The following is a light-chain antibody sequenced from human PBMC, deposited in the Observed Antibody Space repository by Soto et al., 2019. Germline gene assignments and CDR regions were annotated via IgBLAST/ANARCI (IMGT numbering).Light chain of an antibody. CDR1: SSDVGGYNF. J-gene: IGLJ3*02. CDR2: EVS. Sequence: QSALTQPPSASGSPGQSVTISCNGTSSDVGGYNFVSWYQQHPGKSPKLMIYEVSKRPSGVPDRFSGSKSGNTASLTVSGLQAEDEADYYCSSRATNAGGDNWVFGGGTKLTVL. V-gene: IGLV2-8*01. CDR3: SSRATNAGGDNWV.